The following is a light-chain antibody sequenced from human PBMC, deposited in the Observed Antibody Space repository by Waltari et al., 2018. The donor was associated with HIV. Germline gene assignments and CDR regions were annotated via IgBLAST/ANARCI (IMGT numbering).Light chain of an antibody. V-gene: IGKV1-5*03. CDR3: QQYDTYTYT. CDR2: KVS. J-gene: IGKJ2*01. CDR1: QTINNR. Sequence: DILMTQSPSTLSASVGDRVTITCRAIQTINNRLAWYQQKPGKAPKFLIYKVSYLQSGVPPRFSGSGSGTEFTLTITSLQPDDFATYYCQQYDTYTYTFGQGTKLEIK.